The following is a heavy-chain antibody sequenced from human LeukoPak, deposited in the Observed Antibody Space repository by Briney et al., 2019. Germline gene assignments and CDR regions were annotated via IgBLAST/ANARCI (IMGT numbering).Heavy chain of an antibody. CDR2: INPSGGST. D-gene: IGHD6-19*01. Sequence: VASVKVSCKASGYTFTSYYMHWVRQAPGQGLEWMGIINPSGGSTSYAQKFQGRVTMARDMSTSTVYMELSSLRSEDTAVYYCARDLPPGLAPSYNWFDPWGQGTLVTVSS. J-gene: IGHJ5*02. CDR3: ARDLPPGLAPSYNWFDP. V-gene: IGHV1-46*01. CDR1: GYTFTSYY.